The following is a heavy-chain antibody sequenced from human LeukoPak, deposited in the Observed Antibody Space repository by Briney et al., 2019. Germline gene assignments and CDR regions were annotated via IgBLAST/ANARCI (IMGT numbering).Heavy chain of an antibody. D-gene: IGHD5-24*01. Sequence: GGSLRLSCAASGFTFSSYWMSWVRQAPGEGLEWVANIKQDGSEKYYVDSVKGRFTISRDNAKNSLYLQMNSLRAEDTAVYYCARDHDGEVAKDESSHHSCWGPGTLVTVSS. CDR2: IKQDGSEK. V-gene: IGHV3-7*01. J-gene: IGHJ4*02. CDR3: ARDHDGEVAKDESSHHSC. CDR1: GFTFSSYW.